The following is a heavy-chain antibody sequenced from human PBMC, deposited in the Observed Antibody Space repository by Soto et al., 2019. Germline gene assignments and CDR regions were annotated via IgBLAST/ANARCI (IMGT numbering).Heavy chain of an antibody. D-gene: IGHD2-21*01. J-gene: IGHJ5*02. V-gene: IGHV4-59*08. CDR2: IYYSGGT. CDR1: GGSISSYY. Sequence: SETLSLTCTVSGGSISSYYWSWIRQPPGKGLEWIGYIYYSGGTYYNPSLKSRVTISGDTSKNHFSLKVSSVTAADTAVYYCARQLVFILLTWFDRWGQGSLVTVSS. CDR3: ARQLVFILLTWFDR.